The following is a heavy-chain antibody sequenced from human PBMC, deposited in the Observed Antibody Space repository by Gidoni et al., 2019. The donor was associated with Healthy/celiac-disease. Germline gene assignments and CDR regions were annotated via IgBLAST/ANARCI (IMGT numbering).Heavy chain of an antibody. CDR3: ARGYCTNGVCPYYYYGMDV. D-gene: IGHD2-8*01. V-gene: IGHV1-46*01. CDR2: INPSGGST. Sequence: QVQLVQSGAEVKKPGASVKVSCKASGYTFTSYYMPWVRQAPGQGLEWMGIINPSGGSTSYAQKFQGRVTMTRDTSTSTVYMELSSLRSEDTAVYYCARGYCTNGVCPYYYYGMDVWGQGTTVTVSS. CDR1: GYTFTSYY. J-gene: IGHJ6*02.